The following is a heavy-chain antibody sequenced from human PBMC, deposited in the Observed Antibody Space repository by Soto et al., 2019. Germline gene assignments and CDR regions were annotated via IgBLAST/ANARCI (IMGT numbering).Heavy chain of an antibody. V-gene: IGHV1-3*01. CDR1: GYTFTSYA. Sequence: ASVKVSCKASGYTFTSYAMHWVRQAPGQRLEWMGWINAGNGNTKYSQKFQGRVTITRDTSASTAYMELSSLRSEDTAVYYCARAYFVWLDSLTAGYYHLDVWGRGTTVIGSS. CDR3: ARAYFVWLDSLTAGYYHLDV. J-gene: IGHJ6*03. CDR2: INAGNGNT. D-gene: IGHD3-9*01.